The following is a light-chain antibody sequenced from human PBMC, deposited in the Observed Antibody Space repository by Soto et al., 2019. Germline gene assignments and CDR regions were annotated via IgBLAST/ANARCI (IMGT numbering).Light chain of an antibody. V-gene: IGLV2-11*01. CDR2: DVS. Sequence: QSVLTQPRSVSGSSAQSVTISCTGTSSDVGGYNYVSWYQQHPGKAPKLMIYDVSKRPSEVPDRFAGFKSGNTASLTISGLHAEDETDYTRSSQVGSYISVIGT. CDR1: SSDVGGYNY. J-gene: IGLJ1*01. CDR3: SSQVGSYISV.